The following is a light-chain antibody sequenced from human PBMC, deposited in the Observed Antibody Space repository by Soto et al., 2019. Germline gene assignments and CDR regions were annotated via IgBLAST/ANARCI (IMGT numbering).Light chain of an antibody. V-gene: IGKV1-39*01. J-gene: IGKJ5*01. CDR2: AAS. CDR3: QQSYTALSIT. Sequence: DIQMTQSPSSLSASVGDRVTITCRASESINRHLNWYQQQPGKAPKLLIYAASSSQNGGPSRFRGGGSGTDFTLIITNLQPEDFATYYCQQSYTALSITFGQGTRLEIK. CDR1: ESINRH.